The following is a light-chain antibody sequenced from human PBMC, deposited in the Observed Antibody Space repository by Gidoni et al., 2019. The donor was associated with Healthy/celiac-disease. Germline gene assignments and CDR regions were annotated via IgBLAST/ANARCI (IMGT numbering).Light chain of an antibody. CDR3: QQYNNWPPIP. CDR1: RSVSSN. V-gene: IGKV3-15*01. J-gene: IGKJ5*01. Sequence: IVMTQSPATRSVSPGERATLSCRASRSVSSNFAWSQQKPGHAPRLLIYGASTRTPGIPARVSGSGSGTEFTLTISSLQSEDFAVYYCQQYNNWPPIPFGHGTRLEIK. CDR2: GAS.